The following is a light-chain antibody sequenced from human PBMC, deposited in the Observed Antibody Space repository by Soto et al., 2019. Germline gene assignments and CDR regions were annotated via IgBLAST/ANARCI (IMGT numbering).Light chain of an antibody. CDR3: QQYGSSPSIT. J-gene: IGKJ5*01. CDR2: DAS. CDR1: QSVSSSY. V-gene: IGKV3-20*01. Sequence: EIVLTQSPGTLSLSPGERATLSCRASQSVSSSYLAWYQQKPGQAPRLLIYDASGRATGIPDRFSGSGSGTDFTLTISRLEPEDFAVYYCQQYGSSPSITFGQGTRLEIK.